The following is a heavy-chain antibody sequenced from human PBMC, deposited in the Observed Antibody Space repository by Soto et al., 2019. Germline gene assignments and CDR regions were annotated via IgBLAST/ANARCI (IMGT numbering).Heavy chain of an antibody. CDR1: GFTVSSNC. Sequence: GGSLRLSCAASGFTVSSNCMISVRQAPGTGLEWVSGTSSGGSNSSEESLKGRFTISRDTSNHTLYLKMNSMRAEDTAVYYCARDVAVDGTGLGYWGQGTLVTVSS. V-gene: IGHV3-53*01. CDR3: ARDVAVDGTGLGY. CDR2: TSSGGSN. J-gene: IGHJ4*02. D-gene: IGHD6-19*01.